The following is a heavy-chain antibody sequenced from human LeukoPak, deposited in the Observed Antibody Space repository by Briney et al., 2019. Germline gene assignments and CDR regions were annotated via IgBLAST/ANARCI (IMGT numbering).Heavy chain of an antibody. CDR1: GFSFSGDW. Sequence: GGSLRLSCAASGFSFSGDWMIWVRQAPGKGLEWVARIKTISEGGTTDYAAPVKGRFTISRDDSKNTLYLQMNSLKTEDTALYYCTTMGASWGQGTLVTVSS. CDR3: TTMGAS. J-gene: IGHJ5*02. V-gene: IGHV3-15*01. CDR2: IKTISEGGTT. D-gene: IGHD3-16*01.